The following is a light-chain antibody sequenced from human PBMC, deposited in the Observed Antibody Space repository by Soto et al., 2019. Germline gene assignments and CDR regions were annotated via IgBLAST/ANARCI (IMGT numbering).Light chain of an antibody. CDR1: QSIAMF. V-gene: IGKV1-39*01. CDR2: RSS. J-gene: IGKJ4*02. Sequence: DLQMTQSPSSLSASVGDTVTITCRASQSIAMFSSWYQQKPGEAPKLLIYRSSTLQDGVPSRFSGSGSGTYFALTISSLQLEDFATYYCQQNYSPPLRFGGGTKVDIK. CDR3: QQNYSPPLR.